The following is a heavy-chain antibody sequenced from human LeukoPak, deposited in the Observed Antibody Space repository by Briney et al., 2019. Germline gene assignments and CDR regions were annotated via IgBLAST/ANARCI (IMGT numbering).Heavy chain of an antibody. CDR2: ISSSSSYI. CDR3: ARVGSWCSGGSCYPDY. V-gene: IGHV3-21*01. D-gene: IGHD2-15*01. CDR1: GFTFTTYS. Sequence: GGSLRLSCAASGFTFTTYSMSWVRQAPGKGLEWVSSISSSSSYIFYADSVKGRFTISRDNAKNSLYLQMNSLRAEDTAVYYCARVGSWCSGGSCYPDYWGQGTLVTVSS. J-gene: IGHJ4*02.